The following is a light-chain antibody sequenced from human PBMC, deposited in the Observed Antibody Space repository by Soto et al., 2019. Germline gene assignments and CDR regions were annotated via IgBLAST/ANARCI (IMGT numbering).Light chain of an antibody. CDR1: QSLLQSDGKTY. J-gene: IGKJ4*01. V-gene: IGKV2D-29*02. CDR2: EAA. Sequence: EIVMTQTPLSQSVTPGQPAFISCMSSQSLLQSDGKTYLYWYLQKPGQSPQLLIYEAANRFSGVPDRFSVSGSGTDFTLKISRVEAEDVRVYYCMQSKQFPLTFGGGTKVEIK. CDR3: MQSKQFPLT.